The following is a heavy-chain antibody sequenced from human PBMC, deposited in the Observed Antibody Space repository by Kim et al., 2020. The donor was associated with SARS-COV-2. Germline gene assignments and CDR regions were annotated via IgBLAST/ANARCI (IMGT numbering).Heavy chain of an antibody. CDR3: AQGYFGSGTSRGMDV. CDR2: LSGSGVNT. CDR1: GFSFSNYA. V-gene: IGHV3-23*01. Sequence: GGSLRLSCAASGFSFSNYAMAWVRQVAGKGLERVSTLSGSGVNTYYADSVKGRFTISRDNSRNTLYLQMNSLRAEDTAIYYCAQGYFGSGTSRGMDVWG. J-gene: IGHJ6*02. D-gene: IGHD3-10*01.